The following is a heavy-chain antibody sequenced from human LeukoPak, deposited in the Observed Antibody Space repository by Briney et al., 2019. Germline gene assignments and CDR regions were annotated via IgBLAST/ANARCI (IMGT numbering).Heavy chain of an antibody. J-gene: IGHJ4*02. Sequence: PSETLSLTCAVYGGSFSGYYWSWIRQPPGRGLEWIGEINHSGSTNYNPSLKSRVTISVDTSKNQFSLKLSSMTAADTAIYYCARLLKYSSSWYKSKSFDYWGQGTLVTVSS. CDR1: GGSFSGYY. D-gene: IGHD6-13*01. V-gene: IGHV4-34*01. CDR2: INHSGST. CDR3: ARLLKYSSSWYKSKSFDY.